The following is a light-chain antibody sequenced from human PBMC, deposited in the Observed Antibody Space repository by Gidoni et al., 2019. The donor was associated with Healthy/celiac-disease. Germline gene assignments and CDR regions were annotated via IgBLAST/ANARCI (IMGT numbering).Light chain of an antibody. J-gene: IGLJ2*01. CDR3: SSYTSSSTLDVV. CDR1: SSDVGGYNY. V-gene: IGLV2-14*01. Sequence: QSALTQPASVSGSPGQSITISCTGTSSDVGGYNYVYWYQQHPGKAPKLMLYEVSNRPAVVANRFSGSKSGNTASLTISGLQAEDEADYYCSSYTSSSTLDVVFGGGTKLTVL. CDR2: EVS.